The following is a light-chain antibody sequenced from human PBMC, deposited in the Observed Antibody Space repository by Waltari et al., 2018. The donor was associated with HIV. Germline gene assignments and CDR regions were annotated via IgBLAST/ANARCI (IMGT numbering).Light chain of an antibody. V-gene: IGLV2-14*03. CDR1: STDVARSNY. Sequence: QSALTQPASVSGSPGQSLTISCTATSTDVARSNYVSWHQQHPGEAPKLIIHDVSDRPSGISNRFSGSKSGNTASLTISGLQTEDEADYYCSSYTSRVTYVFGTGTRVTVL. J-gene: IGLJ1*01. CDR3: SSYTSRVTYV. CDR2: DVS.